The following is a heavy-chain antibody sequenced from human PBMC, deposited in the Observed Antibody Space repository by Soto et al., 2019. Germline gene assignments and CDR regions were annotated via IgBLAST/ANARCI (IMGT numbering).Heavy chain of an antibody. CDR2: IYYSGST. CDR3: ARGRTYYDSSGYPDY. J-gene: IGHJ4*02. CDR1: GGSISSYY. V-gene: IGHV4-59*01. Sequence: LSLTCTVSGGSISSYYWSWIRQPPGKGLEWIGYIYYSGSTNYNASLKSRVTISVDTSKNQFSLRLSSVTAADTAVYYCARGRTYYDSSGYPDYWGQGTLVTVSS. D-gene: IGHD3-22*01.